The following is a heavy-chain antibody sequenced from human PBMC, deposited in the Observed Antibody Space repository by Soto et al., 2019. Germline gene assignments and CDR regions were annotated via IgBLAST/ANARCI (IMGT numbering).Heavy chain of an antibody. CDR3: AIHISNFRYYYYAMDV. V-gene: IGHV5-51*01. CDR2: IPPSDSDT. Sequence: HGESLKICWKCAGYSFTDSWICGGRQIAGKGLEYMGIIPPSDSDTRYHTSFQSQVTITADKSTSTAYLQWNTLKASNTAMYYCAIHISNFRYYYYAMDVWGQGTTVTVSS. D-gene: IGHD1-1*01. CDR1: GYSFTDSW. J-gene: IGHJ6*02.